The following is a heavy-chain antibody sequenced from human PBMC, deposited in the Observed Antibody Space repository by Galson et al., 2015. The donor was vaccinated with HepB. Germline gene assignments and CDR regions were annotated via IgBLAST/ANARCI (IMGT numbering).Heavy chain of an antibody. V-gene: IGHV4-39*01. CDR3: ARRWDYDILTGPAGAAFDI. D-gene: IGHD3-9*01. Sequence: TLSLTCTVSGGSISSSSYYWGWIRQPPGKGLEWIGSIYYSGSTYYNPSLKSRVTISVDTSKNQFSLKLSSVTAADTAVYYCARRWDYDILTGPAGAAFDIWGQGTMVTVSS. CDR1: GGSISSSSYY. CDR2: IYYSGST. J-gene: IGHJ3*02.